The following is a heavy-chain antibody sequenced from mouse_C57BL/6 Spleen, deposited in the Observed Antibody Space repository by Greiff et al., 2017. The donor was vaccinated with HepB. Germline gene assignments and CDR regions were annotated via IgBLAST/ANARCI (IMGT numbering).Heavy chain of an antibody. CDR1: GYTFTDYY. J-gene: IGHJ4*01. Sequence: EVQLQQSGPELVKPGASVKISCKASGYTFTDYYMNWVKQSHGKSLEWIGDINPNNGGTSYNQKFKGKATLTVDKSSSTAYMELRSLTSEDSAVYYCSRGDSNYDYAMDYSGQGTSVTVSS. CDR2: INPNNGGT. V-gene: IGHV1-26*01. CDR3: SRGDSNYDYAMDY. D-gene: IGHD2-5*01.